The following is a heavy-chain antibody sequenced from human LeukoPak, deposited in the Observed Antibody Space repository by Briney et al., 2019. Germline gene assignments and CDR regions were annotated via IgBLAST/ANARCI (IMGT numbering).Heavy chain of an antibody. Sequence: AGGSLRLSCAASGFTFSSYGMHWVRQAPGKGLEWVAVISYDGSNKYYADSVKGRFTISRDNSKNTLYLQMNSLRAEDTAVYCCAKEPYYDILTGYYYPDYWGQGTLVTVSS. V-gene: IGHV3-30*18. CDR1: GFTFSSYG. D-gene: IGHD3-9*01. CDR3: AKEPYYDILTGYYYPDY. CDR2: ISYDGSNK. J-gene: IGHJ4*02.